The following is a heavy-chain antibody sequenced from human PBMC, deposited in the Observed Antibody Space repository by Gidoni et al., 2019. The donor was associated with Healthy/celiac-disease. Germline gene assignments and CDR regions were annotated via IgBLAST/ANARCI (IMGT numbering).Heavy chain of an antibody. D-gene: IGHD2-15*01. CDR3: ARYCSGGSCYGVDY. CDR1: GGSFIGYY. J-gene: IGHJ4*02. V-gene: IGHV4-34*01. CDR2: INHSGST. Sequence: QVQLQQWGAGLLKPSETLSLTCAVYGGSFIGYYRSWIRQPPGKGLEWIGEINHSGSTNYNPSLKSRVTISVDTSKNQFSLKLSSVTAADTAVYYCARYCSGGSCYGVDYWGQGTLVTVSS.